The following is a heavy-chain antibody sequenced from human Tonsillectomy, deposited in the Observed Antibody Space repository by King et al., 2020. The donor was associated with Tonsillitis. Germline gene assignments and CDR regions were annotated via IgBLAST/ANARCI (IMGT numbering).Heavy chain of an antibody. V-gene: IGHV1-2*02. D-gene: IGHD2-2*01. CDR2: INPNSGGT. CDR1: GYTFTGYY. CDR3: ARDCSSTSCYSHYSDY. Sequence: VQLVQSGAEVKKPGASVKVSCKASGYTFTGYYMHWVRQAPGQGLEWMGWINPNSGGTNYAQKFQGRVTMTRDTSISTAYMELSRLRSDDTAVYYCARDCSSTSCYSHYSDYWGQGTLVTVSS. J-gene: IGHJ4*02.